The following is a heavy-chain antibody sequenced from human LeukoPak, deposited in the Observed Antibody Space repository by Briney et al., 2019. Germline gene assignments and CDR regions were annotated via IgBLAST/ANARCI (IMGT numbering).Heavy chain of an antibody. J-gene: IGHJ5*02. CDR3: ARGRGYCSSTSCFVWFER. D-gene: IGHD2-2*01. CDR1: GGSFSGYY. Sequence: SETLSLTCAVYGGSFSGYYWSWIRQPPGKGREWIGEINNSGTTNYTQYLKGRVTISVDTSKSPFSLKLSSLTAADTAVYYCARGRGYCSSTSCFVWFERWGQGTLVTVS. CDR2: INNSGTT. V-gene: IGHV4-34*01.